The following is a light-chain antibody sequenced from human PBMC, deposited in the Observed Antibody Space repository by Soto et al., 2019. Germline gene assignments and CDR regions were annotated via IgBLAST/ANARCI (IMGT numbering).Light chain of an antibody. Sequence: QSALTQSPSASGSPGQSLTISCIGTSSDVGGYNYVSWYQHHPGKAPKLIIYEVTKRPSGVPDRFSGSRSGTTASLTVSGLQAEDEADYYCGSYAGGNTFVFGTGTKVTVL. V-gene: IGLV2-8*01. CDR2: EVT. CDR3: GSYAGGNTFV. CDR1: SSDVGGYNY. J-gene: IGLJ1*01.